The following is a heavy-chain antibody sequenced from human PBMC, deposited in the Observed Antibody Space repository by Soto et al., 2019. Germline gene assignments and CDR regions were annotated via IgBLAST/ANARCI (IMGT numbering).Heavy chain of an antibody. CDR2: ITTXXXXX. J-gene: IGHJ4*02. CDR1: GYTFSSYS. D-gene: IGHD2-8*01. Sequence: KKNGASVKVSCKTSGYTFSSYSINWVRQAPGQGLEXTAWITTXXXXXHXAXXFQGSVTVTTDNSARTAFMEMWGLTSDDTAVYFCARDNGYYDFWGQGTLVTVSS. CDR3: ARDNGYYDF. V-gene: IGHV1-18*01.